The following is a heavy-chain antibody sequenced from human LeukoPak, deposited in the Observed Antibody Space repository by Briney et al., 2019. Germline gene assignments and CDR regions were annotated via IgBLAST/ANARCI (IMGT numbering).Heavy chain of an antibody. V-gene: IGHV4-61*01. CDR1: GGSSSSSSYY. D-gene: IGHD3-22*01. CDR2: IYYSGST. J-gene: IGHJ4*02. Sequence: SETLSLTCSVSGGSSSSSSYYWSWIRQPPGKGLEWIGYIYYSGSTTYNPSLKSRVIISVDTSNNQFSLKLSSVTAADTAVYYCARAVNHGYSDYWGQGTLVTVSS. CDR3: ARAVNHGYSDY.